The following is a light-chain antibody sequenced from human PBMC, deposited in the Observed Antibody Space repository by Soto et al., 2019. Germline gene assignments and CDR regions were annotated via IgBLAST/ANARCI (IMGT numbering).Light chain of an antibody. CDR2: DVT. CDR3: TSSTSDSPYV. V-gene: IGLV2-14*01. CDR1: SSDVGGYNF. Sequence: QSVLTQPASVSGSPGQSITISCTGTSSDVGGYNFVSWYQQHPGKAPKLMIYDVTNRPSGVSNRFSGSKSGNTASLTISGLQAEDEADYFCTSSTSDSPYVFGSGTKVTVL. J-gene: IGLJ1*01.